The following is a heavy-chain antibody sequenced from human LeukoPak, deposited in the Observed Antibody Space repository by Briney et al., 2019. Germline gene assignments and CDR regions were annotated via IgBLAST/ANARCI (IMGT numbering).Heavy chain of an antibody. Sequence: PGGSLRLSCAASGFTFSRHWTHWVRQGPGKGLEWVSRIKSDGSETQYADSVKGRFTISRDNAHNTLYLQMTSLRPEDTAIYYCARVISYFDLWGQGALVTASS. D-gene: IGHD3-3*02. CDR2: IKSDGSET. CDR3: ARVISYFDL. V-gene: IGHV3-74*01. CDR1: GFTFSRHW. J-gene: IGHJ4*02.